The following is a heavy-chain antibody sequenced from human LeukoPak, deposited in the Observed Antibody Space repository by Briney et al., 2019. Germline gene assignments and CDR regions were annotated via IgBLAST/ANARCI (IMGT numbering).Heavy chain of an antibody. V-gene: IGHV1-69*13. CDR2: IIPIFGTA. D-gene: IGHD4-11*01. J-gene: IGHJ6*03. Sequence: SVKVSCKASGGTFSSYAISWVRQAPGQGLEWMGGIIPIFGTANYAQKFQGRVTITADESTSTAYMELKSLRSDDTAVYYCARVGFSKFYHHMDVWGKGTTVTVSS. CDR3: ARVGFSKFYHHMDV. CDR1: GGTFSSYA.